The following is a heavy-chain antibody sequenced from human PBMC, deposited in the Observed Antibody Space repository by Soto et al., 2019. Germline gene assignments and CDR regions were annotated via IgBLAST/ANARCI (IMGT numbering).Heavy chain of an antibody. CDR2: IKQDGSEK. J-gene: IGHJ3*02. CDR1: GFTFSSYW. Sequence: EVQLVESGGGLVQPGGSLRLSCAASGFTFSSYWMSWVRQAPGKGLEWVANIKQDGSEKYYVDSVKGRFTISRDNAKNSLYLQMNSLRAEDTAVYYCARGSPPSPWYNWNRELAFDIWGQGTMVTVSS. CDR3: ARGSPPSPWYNWNRELAFDI. V-gene: IGHV3-7*01. D-gene: IGHD1-20*01.